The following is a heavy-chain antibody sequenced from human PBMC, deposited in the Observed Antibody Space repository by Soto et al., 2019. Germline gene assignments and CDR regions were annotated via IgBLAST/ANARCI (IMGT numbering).Heavy chain of an antibody. CDR2: IIPILGIA. D-gene: IGHD6-13*01. CDR3: ARDLSIAAAATNWFDP. Sequence: ASVKVSCKASGGTFSSYTISWVRQAPGQGLEWMGRIIPILGIANYAQKFQGRVTITADKSTSTAYMELSSLSSEDTAVYYCARDLSIAAAATNWFDPWGQGTLVTVSS. J-gene: IGHJ5*02. CDR1: GGTFSSYT. V-gene: IGHV1-69*04.